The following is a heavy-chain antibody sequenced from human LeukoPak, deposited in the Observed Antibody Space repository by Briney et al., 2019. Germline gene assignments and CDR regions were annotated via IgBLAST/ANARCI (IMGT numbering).Heavy chain of an antibody. CDR1: GYTFASYD. D-gene: IGHD3-9*01. J-gene: IGHJ4*02. CDR2: MNPNSGNT. V-gene: IGHV1-8*01. Sequence: ASVKVSCKASGYTFASYDINWVRQATGQGLEWMGWMNPNSGNTGYAQKFQGRVTMTRNTSISTAYMELSSLRSEDTAVYYCARGEVLTGYYRYWGQGTLVTVSS. CDR3: ARGEVLTGYYRY.